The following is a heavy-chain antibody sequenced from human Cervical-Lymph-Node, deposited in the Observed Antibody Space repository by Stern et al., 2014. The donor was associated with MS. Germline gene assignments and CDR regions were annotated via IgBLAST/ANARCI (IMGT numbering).Heavy chain of an antibody. D-gene: IGHD2-15*01. J-gene: IGHJ4*02. Sequence: VQLQESGLGLVKPSETLSLTCTVSGGSLRSYYWNWIRQAPGKGLEWLGFIYHTGSVNYNPSLSSRVAMSVDPSKNQFSLTVSSVTAADTAVYYCAREGEYCSGSRCYPFLDYWGQGTLVTVSS. CDR2: IYHTGSV. V-gene: IGHV4-59*01. CDR3: AREGEYCSGSRCYPFLDY. CDR1: GGSLRSYY.